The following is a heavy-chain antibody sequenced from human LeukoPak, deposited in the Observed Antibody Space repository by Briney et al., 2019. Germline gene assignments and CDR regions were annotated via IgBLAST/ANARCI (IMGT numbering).Heavy chain of an antibody. CDR1: RGTLSRYA. CDR3: ARDRGCSGGSWYRWFDP. CDR2: IIPIFGTA. J-gene: IGHJ5*02. Sequence: SVTVSYKASRGTLSRYAMSWLRQAPGQGLEWMGGIIPIFGTANYAQKFQGRVTITADESTTTAYMELSSLRSEDTAVYYCARDRGCSGGSWYRWFDPWGQGTLVTVSS. V-gene: IGHV1-69*01. D-gene: IGHD2-15*01.